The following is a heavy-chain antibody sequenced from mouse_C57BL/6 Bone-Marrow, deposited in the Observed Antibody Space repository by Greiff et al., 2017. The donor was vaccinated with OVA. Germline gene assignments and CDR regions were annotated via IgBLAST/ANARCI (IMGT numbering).Heavy chain of an antibody. CDR1: GFTFSSYA. V-gene: IGHV5-4*01. Sequence: EVKLVESGGGLVKPGGSLKLSCAASGFTFSSYAMSWVRQTPEKRLEWVATISDGGSYTYYPDNVKGRFTISRDNAKNNLYLQMSHLKSEDTAMYYCARDTYDYDVPYFDDWGQGTTLTVSS. CDR2: ISDGGSYT. D-gene: IGHD2-4*01. J-gene: IGHJ2*01. CDR3: ARDTYDYDVPYFDD.